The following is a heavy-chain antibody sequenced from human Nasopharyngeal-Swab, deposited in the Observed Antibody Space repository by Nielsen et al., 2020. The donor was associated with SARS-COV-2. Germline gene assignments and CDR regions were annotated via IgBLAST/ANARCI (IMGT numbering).Heavy chain of an antibody. D-gene: IGHD6-13*01. J-gene: IGHJ4*02. CDR3: TRAGSFRHDY. CDR2: INEDGSST. CDR1: GFTFSSYS. Sequence: SLKIYCAASGFTFSSYSMHWVRQAPGKGLVWVSRINEDGSSTSYADSLKGRVTISRDNTKTTLYLQMKSLSAEDTAVYYCTRAGSFRHDYWGQGTLVTVSS. V-gene: IGHV3-74*01.